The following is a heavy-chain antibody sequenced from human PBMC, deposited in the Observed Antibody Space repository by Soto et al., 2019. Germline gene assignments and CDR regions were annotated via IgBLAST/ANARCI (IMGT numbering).Heavy chain of an antibody. V-gene: IGHV1-2*02. J-gene: IGHJ4*02. D-gene: IGHD1-1*01. Sequence: QVQLVQSGAEVKKPGASVKVSCKTSGYSFSEYHMHWVRQAPGRGLEWIGWINTNSGGATYAEKFQGRVTMTRDTSISTAYMEVTNLKSDDTAVYYCVRLEVGGWGQGAPVTVSS. CDR1: GYSFSEYH. CDR3: VRLEVGG. CDR2: INTNSGGA.